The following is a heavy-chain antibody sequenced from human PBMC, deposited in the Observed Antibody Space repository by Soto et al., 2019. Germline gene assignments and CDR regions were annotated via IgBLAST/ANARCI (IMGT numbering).Heavy chain of an antibody. CDR1: GGTFSSYA. Sequence: AVKVSCKASGGTFSSYAISWVRQAPGQGLEWMGGIIPIFGTANYAQKFQGRVTITADESTSTAYMELRSMRSEDTAVYYCARGRVGCSGGSCYSKYYYGIAVWGQGTTVTVSS. CDR3: ARGRVGCSGGSCYSKYYYGIAV. J-gene: IGHJ6*02. CDR2: IIPIFGTA. V-gene: IGHV1-69*13. D-gene: IGHD2-15*01.